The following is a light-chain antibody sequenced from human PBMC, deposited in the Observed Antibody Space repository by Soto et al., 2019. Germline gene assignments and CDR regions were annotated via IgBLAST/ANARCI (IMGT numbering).Light chain of an antibody. CDR2: GAT. CDR3: QQYNNWPIT. V-gene: IGKV3D-15*01. Sequence: EIVTTQAPGTLSLAPGERSTLYFRDSDSVHSSYVAWYQQTPGQTPRLLIHGATSRAPGVPDRFSGSGSGTEFTLIINSLQSEDFAVYYCQQYNNWPITFGQGTRLEIK. CDR1: DSVHSS. J-gene: IGKJ5*01.